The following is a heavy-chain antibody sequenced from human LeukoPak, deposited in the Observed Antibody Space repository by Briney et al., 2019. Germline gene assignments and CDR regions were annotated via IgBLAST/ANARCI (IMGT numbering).Heavy chain of an antibody. CDR3: ALISSGYSYGYFDY. J-gene: IGHJ4*02. CDR2: ISWNSGSI. CDR1: GFTFDDYA. Sequence: GGSLRLSCAASGFTFDDYAMHWVRQAPGKGLEWVSGISWNSGSIGYADSVKGRFTISRDNAKNSLYLQMNSLRAEDTALYYCALISSGYSYGYFDYWGQGTLVTVSS. V-gene: IGHV3-9*01. D-gene: IGHD3-22*01.